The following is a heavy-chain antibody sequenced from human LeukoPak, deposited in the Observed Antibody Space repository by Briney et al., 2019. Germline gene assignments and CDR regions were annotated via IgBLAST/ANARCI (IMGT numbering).Heavy chain of an antibody. J-gene: IGHJ4*02. V-gene: IGHV3-74*01. D-gene: IGHD6-19*01. CDR3: AYGTGWFFNY. Sequence: GESLRLSCAASGFTFSSSLMHWVRQGPGKGPAWVSLINTDGRSTNYADSVKGRFTISRDNAKNTLYLHMNSLRAEDTAVYYRAYGTGWFFNYWGQGTLVTVSS. CDR2: INTDGRST. CDR1: GFTFSSSL.